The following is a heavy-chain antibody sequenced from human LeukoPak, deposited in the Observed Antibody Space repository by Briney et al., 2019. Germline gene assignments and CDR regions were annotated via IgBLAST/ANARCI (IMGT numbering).Heavy chain of an antibody. Sequence: GGSLRLSCAASGFTFSDYYMSWIRQAPGKGLEWASYISSSGSTIYYADSVKGRFTISRDNAKNSLYLQMNSLRAEDTAVYYCARDPLFATVTTRYGMDVWGQGTTVTVSS. V-gene: IGHV3-11*01. CDR2: ISSSGSTI. D-gene: IGHD4-17*01. CDR1: GFTFSDYY. J-gene: IGHJ6*02. CDR3: ARDPLFATVTTRYGMDV.